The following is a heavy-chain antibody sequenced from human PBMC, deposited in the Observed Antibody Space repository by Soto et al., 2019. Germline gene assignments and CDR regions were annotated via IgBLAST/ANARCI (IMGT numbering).Heavy chain of an antibody. CDR2: IVGGSGNT. J-gene: IGHJ3*02. D-gene: IGHD3-22*01. CDR1: GFTLSNSA. CDR3: AATYYYGSSGHRATNDAFDT. V-gene: IGHV1-58*01. Sequence: QMQVVQSGPEVKQPGTSVKVSCKASGFTLSNSAVQWVRQARGQRLEWIGWIVGGSGNTNYAQKFQERVTISMDMSTNTAYMELSSLRSEDTAVYYCAATYYYGSSGHRATNDAFDTWGQGTMVTVSS.